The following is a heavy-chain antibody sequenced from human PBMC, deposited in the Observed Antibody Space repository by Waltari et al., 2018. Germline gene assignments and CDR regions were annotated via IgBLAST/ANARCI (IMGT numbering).Heavy chain of an antibody. CDR2: IYTSGST. CDR3: ARTSGWYGGYYFDY. D-gene: IGHD6-19*01. V-gene: IGHV4-4*07. J-gene: IGHJ4*02. Sequence: PAGKGLEWIGGIYTSGSTNYNPSLKRRVTMAVETSKNHFSLKLNSVTAADTAVYYCARTSGWYGGYYFDYWGQGTLVTVSS.